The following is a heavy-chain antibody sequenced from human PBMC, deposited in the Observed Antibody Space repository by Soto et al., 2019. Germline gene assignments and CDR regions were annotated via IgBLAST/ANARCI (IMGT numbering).Heavy chain of an antibody. D-gene: IGHD3-22*01. CDR1: GFTFSNYW. V-gene: IGHV3-74*01. CDR2: INSDGSST. J-gene: IGHJ5*02. Sequence: PGGSLRLSCAASGFTFSNYWMHWVRQGPGKGLVWVSRINSDGSSTTYADSVKGRFTVSRDNAKNTLYLQMNSLRAEDTAVYYCARGKDFHDGSGQYPTWFDPWGQGTLVTVSS. CDR3: ARGKDFHDGSGQYPTWFDP.